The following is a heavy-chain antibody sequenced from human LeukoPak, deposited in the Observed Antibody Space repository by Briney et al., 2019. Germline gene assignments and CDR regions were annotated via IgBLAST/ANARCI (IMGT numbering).Heavy chain of an antibody. J-gene: IGHJ5*02. V-gene: IGHV4-59*12. CDR1: GGSISSYY. Sequence: PSETLSLTCTVSGGSISSYYWSWIRQPPGKGLEWIGYIYYSGSTNYNPSLKSRVTISVDTSKNQFSLKLSSVTAAGTAVYYCARGITYYDILTGNWFDPWGQGTLVTVSS. CDR2: IYYSGST. D-gene: IGHD3-9*01. CDR3: ARGITYYDILTGNWFDP.